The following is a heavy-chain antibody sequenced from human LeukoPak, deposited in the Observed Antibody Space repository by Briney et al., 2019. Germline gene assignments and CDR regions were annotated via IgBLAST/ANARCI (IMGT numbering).Heavy chain of an antibody. V-gene: IGHV1-24*01. Sequence: ASVKVSCKVSGYFFTKFSMHWVRQAPGEGPEWMGGFDPQEGKTNYAQKFQGRVTMTGDTSTYTAYMYLRGLRSDDTALYFCATDLITYRPLFDYWGQGTLVTVSS. CDR3: ATDLITYRPLFDY. CDR1: GYFFTKFS. J-gene: IGHJ4*02. CDR2: FDPQEGKT. D-gene: IGHD1-14*01.